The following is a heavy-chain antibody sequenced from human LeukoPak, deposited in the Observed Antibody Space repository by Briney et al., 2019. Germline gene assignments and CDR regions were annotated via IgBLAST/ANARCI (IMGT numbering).Heavy chain of an antibody. CDR1: GFTFSSYA. D-gene: IGHD4-17*01. V-gene: IGHV3-23*01. CDR3: AKDSQDYGDYINWFDP. CDR2: ISGIGGST. Sequence: PGGSLRLSCAASGFTFSSYAMSWVRQAPGKGLEWVSAISGIGGSTYYADSVKGRFTISRDNSKNTLYLQMNSLRAEDTAVYYCAKDSQDYGDYINWFDPWGQGTLVTVSS. J-gene: IGHJ5*02.